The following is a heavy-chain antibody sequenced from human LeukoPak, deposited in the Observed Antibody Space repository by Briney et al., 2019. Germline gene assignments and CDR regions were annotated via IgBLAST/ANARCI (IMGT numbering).Heavy chain of an antibody. V-gene: IGHV4-30-2*01. CDR1: GGSISSGGYY. CDR2: IYHSGST. CDR3: ARVGHKPVQNEIFGVVSNYYYYYYYMDV. Sequence: PSQTLSLTCTVSGGSISSGGYYWSWIRQPPGKGLEWIGYIYHSGSTYYNPSLKSRVTISVDRSKNQFSLKLSSVTAADTAVYYCARVGHKPVQNEIFGVVSNYYYYYYYMDVWGKGTTVTVSS. J-gene: IGHJ6*03. D-gene: IGHD3-3*01.